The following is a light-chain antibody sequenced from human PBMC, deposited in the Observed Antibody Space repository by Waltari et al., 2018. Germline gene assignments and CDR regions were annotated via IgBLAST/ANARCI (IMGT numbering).Light chain of an antibody. J-gene: IGLJ3*02. CDR1: SSNIGSNT. CDR2: SNV. CDR3: ATWDDSLNGRV. V-gene: IGLV1-44*01. Sequence: QSVLTQPPSASGTPGQRVTISCSGSSSNIGSNTVNWYQQLPGTAPTLLIYSNVQRPSGVPDRFSGSKSGTSASLAISGLQSEDEADYYCATWDDSLNGRVFGGGTKLTVL.